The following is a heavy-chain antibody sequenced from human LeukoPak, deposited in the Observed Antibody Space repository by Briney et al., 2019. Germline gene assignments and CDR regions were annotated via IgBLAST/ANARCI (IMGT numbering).Heavy chain of an antibody. CDR2: IYTSGST. D-gene: IGHD7-27*01. V-gene: IGHV4-61*02. CDR3: ARERTRDPGAHNWFDP. CDR1: GGSISSGSYY. J-gene: IGHJ5*02. Sequence: SQTLSLTCTVSGGSISSGSYYWSWIRQPAGKGLEWIGRIYTSGSTNYNPSLKSRVTISVDTSKNQFSLKLSSVTATDTAVYYCARERTRDPGAHNWFDPWGQGTLVTVSS.